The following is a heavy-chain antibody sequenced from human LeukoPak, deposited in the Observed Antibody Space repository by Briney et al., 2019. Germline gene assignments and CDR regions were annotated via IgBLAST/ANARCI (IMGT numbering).Heavy chain of an antibody. CDR2: IWYDGSNK. D-gene: IGHD2-2*01. J-gene: IGHJ6*03. CDR1: GFAFSSYG. Sequence: GRSLRLSCAASGFAFSSYGMHWVRQAPGKGLEWVAVIWYDGSNKYYADSVKGRFTISRDNSKNTLYLQMNSLRAEDTAVYYCARGVVVVPAAPKNYYYYMDVWGKGTTVTVSS. V-gene: IGHV3-33*01. CDR3: ARGVVVVPAAPKNYYYYMDV.